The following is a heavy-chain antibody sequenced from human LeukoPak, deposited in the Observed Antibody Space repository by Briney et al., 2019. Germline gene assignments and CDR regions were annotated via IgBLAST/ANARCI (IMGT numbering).Heavy chain of an antibody. CDR2: IYSTGST. V-gene: IGHV4-4*07. J-gene: IGHJ4*02. CDR3: ARQIASAGTAGFDF. CDR1: GGSISSYY. Sequence: SETLSLTCTVSGGSISSYYWSWIRQPARKGLEWIGRIYSTGSTNYNPSLKSRVTMSVDTSKNQFSMRLRSVTAADTAVYYCARQIASAGTAGFDFWGQGALVTVSS. D-gene: IGHD6-13*01.